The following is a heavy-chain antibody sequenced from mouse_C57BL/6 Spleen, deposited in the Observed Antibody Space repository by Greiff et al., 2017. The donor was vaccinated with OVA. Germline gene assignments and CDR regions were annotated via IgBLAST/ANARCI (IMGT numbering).Heavy chain of an antibody. CDR1: GYTFTDYN. CDR2: INPNNGGT. CDR3: ARWSDSNYWYFGV. D-gene: IGHD2-5*01. V-gene: IGHV1-22*01. J-gene: IGHJ1*03. Sequence: EVQLQQSGPELVKPGASVKMSCKASGYTFTDYNMHWVKQSHGKSLEWIGYINPNNGGTSYKQKFKGKATLTVNKSSSTAYMELRSLSSEDSAVYCCARWSDSNYWYFGVWGTGVTVTVSS.